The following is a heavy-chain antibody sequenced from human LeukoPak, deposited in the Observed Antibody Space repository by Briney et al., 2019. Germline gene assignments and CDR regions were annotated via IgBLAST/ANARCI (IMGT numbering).Heavy chain of an antibody. CDR2: MNPNSGNT. CDR3: ARAVRRERITIFGVVPRPPYYFDY. D-gene: IGHD3-3*01. CDR1: GGTFSSYA. V-gene: IGHV1-8*02. Sequence: ASVKVSCKASGGTFSSYAISWVRQATGQGLEWMGWMNPNSGNTGYAQKFQGRVTMTRNTSISTAYMELGSLRSEDTAVYYCARAVRRERITIFGVVPRPPYYFDYWGQGTLVTVSS. J-gene: IGHJ4*02.